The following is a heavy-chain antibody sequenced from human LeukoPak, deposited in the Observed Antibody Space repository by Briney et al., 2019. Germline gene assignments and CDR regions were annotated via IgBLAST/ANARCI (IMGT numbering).Heavy chain of an antibody. V-gene: IGHV3-23*01. CDR3: AKITGYSYGYFDY. J-gene: IGHJ4*02. Sequence: GGSLRLSCAASGFTFSSYAMSWVRQAPGKGLEWVSAISGSGGSTYYAGSVKGRFTISRDNSKNTLYLQMNSLRAEDTAVYYCAKITGYSYGYFDYWGQGTLVTVSS. CDR1: GFTFSSYA. D-gene: IGHD5-18*01. CDR2: ISGSGGST.